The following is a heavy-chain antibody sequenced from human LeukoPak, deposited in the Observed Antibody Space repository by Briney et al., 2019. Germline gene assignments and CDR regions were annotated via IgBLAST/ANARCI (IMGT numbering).Heavy chain of an antibody. V-gene: IGHV3-53*01. CDR3: ARSAAAEDY. Sequence: GGSLRLSCAASGFIFSIYSMNWVRQAPGKGLEYVSVIYIDGTTYYAESVKGRFTISRDNSKNTLYLQMNSLRVEDTAVYYCARSAAAEDYWGQGTLVTVSS. J-gene: IGHJ4*02. CDR1: GFIFSIYS. CDR2: IYIDGTT. D-gene: IGHD6-13*01.